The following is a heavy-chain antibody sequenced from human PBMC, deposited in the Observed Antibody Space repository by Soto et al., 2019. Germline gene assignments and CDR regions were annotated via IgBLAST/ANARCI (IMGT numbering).Heavy chain of an antibody. CDR3: AKDLASGSFFDY. CDR2: ISYDGSNK. J-gene: IGHJ4*02. Sequence: QVQLVESGGGVVQPGSPRGLPFQPLGLTLSSKAMHWAGQPPGKGLEGVAVISYDGSNKYYADSVKGRFTISRDNSKNTLYLQMNSLRAEDTAVYYCAKDLASGSFFDYWGQGTLVTVSS. V-gene: IGHV3-30*18. CDR1: GLTLSSKA. D-gene: IGHD1-26*01.